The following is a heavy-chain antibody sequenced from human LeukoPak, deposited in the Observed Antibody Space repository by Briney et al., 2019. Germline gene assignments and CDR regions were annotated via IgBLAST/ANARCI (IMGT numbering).Heavy chain of an antibody. CDR2: IHHSGTA. V-gene: IGHV4-4*02. Sequence: PSETLSLTCTVSGGSISSSTWWSWVRQSPGKGLECIGDIHHSGTANYSPSLKSRVSLSVDKSKNQFSLRLISVTAADTAVYYCARSFLVGYSPEQYFFDYWGQGTLVTVSS. D-gene: IGHD2-15*01. CDR3: ARSFLVGYSPEQYFFDY. J-gene: IGHJ4*02. CDR1: GGSISSSTW.